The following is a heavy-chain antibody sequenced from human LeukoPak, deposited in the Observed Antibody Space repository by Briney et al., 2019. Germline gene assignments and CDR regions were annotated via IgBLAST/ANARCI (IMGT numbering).Heavy chain of an antibody. CDR3: AKLRPLYSGSRHYFDY. Sequence: ASVKVSCKASGYAFASYHMHWVRQAPGQGLEWMGIINPSSGSASSAQRFQGRVTLTTDTSTSTVSMELSSLRAEDTAVYYCAKLRPLYSGSRHYFDYWGQGTLVTVSS. CDR1: GYAFASYH. CDR2: INPSSGSA. V-gene: IGHV1-46*01. J-gene: IGHJ4*02. D-gene: IGHD1-26*01.